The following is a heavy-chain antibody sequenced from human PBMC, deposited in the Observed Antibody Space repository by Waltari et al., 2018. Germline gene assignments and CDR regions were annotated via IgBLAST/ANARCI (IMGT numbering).Heavy chain of an antibody. Sequence: EVQLVESGGGLVQPGGSLRLSCAASGFSLSSYWMSWVRQAPGKGLEWVANMIQDGLDRGHGDSVKGRFIISRDNARNSVYLQMNSLTAEDTAVYYCARDVNGVLDYWGQGTLVTVSS. CDR2: MIQDGLDR. D-gene: IGHD2-8*01. V-gene: IGHV3-7*01. CDR3: ARDVNGVLDY. CDR1: GFSLSSYW. J-gene: IGHJ4*02.